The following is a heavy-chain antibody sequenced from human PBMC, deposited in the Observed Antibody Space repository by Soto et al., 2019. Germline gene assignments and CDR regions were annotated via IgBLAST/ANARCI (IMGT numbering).Heavy chain of an antibody. J-gene: IGHJ6*02. V-gene: IGHV3-23*01. CDR1: GFTFSSYA. CDR3: AKGGFPTRPYYYYGMDV. D-gene: IGHD2-2*01. CDR2: ICVIVGCT. Sequence: GGSLRLSCAASGFTFSSYAMSWVRQAPGKGLEWVSAICVIVGCTYFSVSVKGRFTIPRDNFKNTLYLQMNSLRAEDTAVFYCAKGGFPTRPYYYYGMDVWGQGTTVTVSS.